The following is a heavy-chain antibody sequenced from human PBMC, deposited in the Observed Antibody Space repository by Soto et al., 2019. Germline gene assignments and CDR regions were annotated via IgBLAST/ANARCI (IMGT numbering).Heavy chain of an antibody. CDR2: IIPKFNTI. CDR3: GRVTPGGYFDC. CDR1: GDTFSSCA. D-gene: IGHD1-26*01. V-gene: IGHV1-69*06. J-gene: IGHJ4*02. Sequence: SVKVSCKASGDTFSSCAISWVRQAPGQGLEGMGGIIPKFNTIDHGQKFQGRVTIAADKSTSTAYMELSSRRFDDTAVYYCGRVTPGGYFDCWAQGTPVTVYS.